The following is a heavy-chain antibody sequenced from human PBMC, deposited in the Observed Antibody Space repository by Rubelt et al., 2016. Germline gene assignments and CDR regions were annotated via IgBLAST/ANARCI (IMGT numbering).Heavy chain of an antibody. Sequence: QVQLQESGPGLVKPSETLSLTCTVSGGSISSYYWSWIRQPPGKGPEWIGYIYYSGSTKYNPSLKSVCPISVETSKNQFSLKLSSVTAADTAVYYGARDLGGSGYYYGMDVWGQGTTVTVSS. CDR1: GGSISSYY. CDR2: IYYSGST. V-gene: IGHV4-59*12. CDR3: ARDLGGSGYYYGMDV. J-gene: IGHJ6*02. D-gene: IGHD3-10*01.